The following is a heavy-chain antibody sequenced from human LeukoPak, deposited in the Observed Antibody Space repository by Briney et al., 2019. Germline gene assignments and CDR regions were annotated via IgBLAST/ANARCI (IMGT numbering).Heavy chain of an antibody. Sequence: SETLSLTCAVYGGSFSGYYWSWLRQPPGKGLEGIGEINHSGRTNYNPSLKSRVTISVDTSKNQFSLKLSSVTAADTAVYYCARAWGLPAAMAGTSRVDYWGQGTLVTVSS. CDR1: GGSFSGYY. J-gene: IGHJ4*02. V-gene: IGHV4-34*01. CDR3: ARAWGLPAAMAGTSRVDY. CDR2: INHSGRT. D-gene: IGHD2-2*01.